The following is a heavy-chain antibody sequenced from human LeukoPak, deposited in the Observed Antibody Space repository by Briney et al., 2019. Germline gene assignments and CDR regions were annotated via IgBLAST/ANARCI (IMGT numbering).Heavy chain of an antibody. CDR3: ARDGFLGSSWYLFFDY. CDR1: GGSISSSSYY. CDR2: IYYSGST. V-gene: IGHV4-39*07. Sequence: SETLSLTCTVSGGSISSSSYYWGWIRQPPGTGLEWIGSIYYSGSTYYNPSLKSRVTISVDTSKNQFSLKLSSVTAADTAVYYCARDGFLGSSWYLFFDYWGQGTLVTVSA. D-gene: IGHD6-13*01. J-gene: IGHJ4*02.